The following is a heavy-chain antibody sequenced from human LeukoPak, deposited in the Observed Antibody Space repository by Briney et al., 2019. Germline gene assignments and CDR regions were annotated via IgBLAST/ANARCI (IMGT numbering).Heavy chain of an antibody. D-gene: IGHD4-23*01. Sequence: SETLSLTCTVSGDSVSSDTYYWSWIRQPPGKGLEWIGYIYYSGSTNYNPSLKSRVTISIDRSKNQFSLKLNSVTAADTAVYYCARNDYDGKTGRHYWGQGTLVTVSS. CDR3: ARNDYDGKTGRHY. V-gene: IGHV4-61*01. CDR1: GDSVSSDTYY. J-gene: IGHJ4*02. CDR2: IYYSGST.